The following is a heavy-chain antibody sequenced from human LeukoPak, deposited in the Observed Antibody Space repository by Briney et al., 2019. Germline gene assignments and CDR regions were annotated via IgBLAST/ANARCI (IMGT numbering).Heavy chain of an antibody. CDR2: IYYSGST. V-gene: IGHV4-59*11. D-gene: IGHD5-24*01. J-gene: IGHJ3*02. CDR3: AREAVRWGNDAFDI. CDR1: GGSISSHY. Sequence: SETLSLTCTVSGGSISSHYWSWIRQPPGKGLEWIGSIYYSGSTYYNPSLKSRVTISVDTSKNQFSLKLSSVTAADTAVYYCAREAVRWGNDAFDIWGQGTMVTVSS.